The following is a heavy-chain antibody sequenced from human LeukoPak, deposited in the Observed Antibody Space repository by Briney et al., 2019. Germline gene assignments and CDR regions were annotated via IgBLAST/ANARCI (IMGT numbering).Heavy chain of an antibody. CDR3: AELGITMIGGV. Sequence: PGGSLRLSCAASGFTFSSHSMNWVRQAPGKGLEWVTYISSSSSTIYHADSVKGRFTISRDNAKNSLYLQMNSLRAEDTAVYYCAELGITMIGGVWGKGTTVTISS. CDR2: ISSSSSTI. CDR1: GFTFSSHS. V-gene: IGHV3-48*04. J-gene: IGHJ6*04. D-gene: IGHD3-10*02.